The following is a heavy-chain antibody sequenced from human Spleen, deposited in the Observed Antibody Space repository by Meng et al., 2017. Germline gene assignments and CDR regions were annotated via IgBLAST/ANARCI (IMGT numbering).Heavy chain of an antibody. Sequence: EVQLVESGGGLVKPGGSLILSCAASGFSFSDSWMSWVRQAPGKGLEWVGRIKSKSDGATADYNGPVKGRFTISRDDSKGTLYLQMYSLKSEDTALYYCTTGVHWGHGTLVTVSS. D-gene: IGHD3-10*01. CDR3: TTGVH. CDR2: IKSKSDGATA. CDR1: GFSFSDSW. V-gene: IGHV3-15*01. J-gene: IGHJ4*01.